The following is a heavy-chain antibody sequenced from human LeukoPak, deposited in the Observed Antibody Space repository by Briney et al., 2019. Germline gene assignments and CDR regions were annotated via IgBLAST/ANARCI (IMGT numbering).Heavy chain of an antibody. CDR2: IKEDGSQK. CDR3: ARDSGWFRFDY. J-gene: IGHJ4*02. D-gene: IGHD6-13*01. CDR1: GFTFSSFW. V-gene: IGHV3-7*03. Sequence: GGSLRLSCAAPGFTFSSFWMTWVRKAPGKGLEWVANIKEDGSQKYYVDSVKGRFTISRDNAKNSLFLQTNSLRADDTAVYYCARDSGWFRFDYWGQGTLVTVSS.